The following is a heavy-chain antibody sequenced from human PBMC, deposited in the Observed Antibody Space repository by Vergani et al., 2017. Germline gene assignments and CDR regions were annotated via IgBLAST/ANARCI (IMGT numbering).Heavy chain of an antibody. Sequence: EVQLLESGGDLVQPGGSLRLSCAASGFTFIMHAMSWVRQAPGKGLEWVSTPSASDRRTHYADSVKGRFTISRENSKNTLFLHMNSLRPEDTAVYYCAKVGRSEVTGTLGAFDIWGQGKMGTVSS. J-gene: IGHJ3*02. CDR2: PSASDRRT. CDR3: AKVGRSEVTGTLGAFDI. D-gene: IGHD6-19*01. CDR1: GFTFIMHA. V-gene: IGHV3-23*01.